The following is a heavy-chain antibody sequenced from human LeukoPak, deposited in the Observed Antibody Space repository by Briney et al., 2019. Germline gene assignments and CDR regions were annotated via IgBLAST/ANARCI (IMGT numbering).Heavy chain of an antibody. CDR1: GGTFSSYA. Sequence: SVKVSCKASGGTFSSYAISWVRQAPGQGLEWMGRIIPIFGIANYAQKFQGRVTITADKSTSTAYMELSSLRSEDTAVYYCARDESVPAPNNWFDPWGQGTLVTVSS. J-gene: IGHJ5*02. CDR2: IIPIFGIA. V-gene: IGHV1-69*04. D-gene: IGHD2-2*01. CDR3: ARDESVPAPNNWFDP.